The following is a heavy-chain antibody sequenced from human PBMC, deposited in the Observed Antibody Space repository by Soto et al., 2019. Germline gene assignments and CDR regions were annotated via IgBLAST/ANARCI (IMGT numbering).Heavy chain of an antibody. V-gene: IGHV4-39*02. J-gene: IGHJ4*01. Sequence: SETLSHTCTVSGGSISSSSYFWGWLRQPPRKGLEWIGTIYYSGSTYYNPSLKRRVTISVDTSKTHLSLNLSSVTAADTAVYYCARTKGGYCVCCTGPHDNGGHGILVTVS. D-gene: IGHD2-15*01. CDR1: GGSISSSSYF. CDR2: IYYSGST. CDR3: ARTKGGYCVCCTGPHDN.